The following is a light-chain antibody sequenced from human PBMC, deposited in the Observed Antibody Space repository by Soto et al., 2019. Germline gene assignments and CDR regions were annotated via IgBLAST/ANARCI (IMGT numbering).Light chain of an antibody. J-gene: IGLJ2*01. CDR2: REN. Sequence: QSVLTQTPSVSGTPGQRVNISCSGSSSNIGRNYVYWYHQFPGMAPKLLIYRENERPTGVSDRFSGSKSGTSASLAISGLQSGDEADYHCATWDDSLGGPVFGGGTTLTLL. V-gene: IGLV1-47*01. CDR1: SSNIGRNY. CDR3: ATWDDSLGGPV.